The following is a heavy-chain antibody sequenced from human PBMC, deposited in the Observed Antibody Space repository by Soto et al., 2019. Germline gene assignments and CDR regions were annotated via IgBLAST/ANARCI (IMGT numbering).Heavy chain of an antibody. J-gene: IGHJ6*03. V-gene: IGHV3-30-3*01. CDR3: AKARVVVDA. CDR2: ISYDGSNK. D-gene: IGHD2-15*01. Sequence: GRTVRLSCAASGFTFSSYAMHWVRQAPGKGLEWVAVISYDGSNKYYADSVKGRFTISRDNSKNTLYLQMNSLRAEDTAVDYCAKARVVVDAWGNGTTVTVYS. CDR1: GFTFSSYA.